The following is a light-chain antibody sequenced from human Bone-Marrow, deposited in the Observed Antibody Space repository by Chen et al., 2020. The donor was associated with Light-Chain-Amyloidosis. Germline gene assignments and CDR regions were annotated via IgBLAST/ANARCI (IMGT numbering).Light chain of an antibody. V-gene: IGLV1-47*01. J-gene: IGLJ2*01. CDR2: KNN. CDR3: AAWDDSLNGVV. CDR1: SSNIGNNY. Sequence: SVLTQPPSASGTPGQRVTISCSGSSSNIGNNYVYWYQQVPRTAPKLLTYKNNQRPSGVPDRFSGSRSGTSASLAISGLRSEDDADYYCAAWDDSLNGVVFGGGTKLTVL.